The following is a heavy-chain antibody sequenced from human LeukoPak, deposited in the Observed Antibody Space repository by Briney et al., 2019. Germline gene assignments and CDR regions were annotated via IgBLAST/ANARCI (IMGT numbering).Heavy chain of an antibody. J-gene: IGHJ4*02. CDR3: ARAHKVMITLGGVIAGPDY. CDR1: GYTFTGYY. Sequence: GASVKVSCKASGYTFTGYYMHWVRQAPGQGLEWMGWINPNSGGTNYAQKFQGRVTMTRDTSISTAYMELSRLRSDDTAVYYCARAHKVMITLGGVIAGPDYWGQGTLVIVSS. V-gene: IGHV1-2*02. D-gene: IGHD3-16*02. CDR2: INPNSGGT.